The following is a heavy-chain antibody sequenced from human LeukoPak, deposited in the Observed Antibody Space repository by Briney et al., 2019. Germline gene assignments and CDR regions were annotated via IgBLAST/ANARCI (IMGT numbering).Heavy chain of an antibody. V-gene: IGHV4-31*03. Sequence: PSETLSLTCTVSGASFNSDDQYWNWIRHSPGKGLEWIGSIHPSGMLYTNPSLESRVTMSRDTSKNQFSLNLNSVTAADTAAYFCSRGLDSRKLGYWGQGILVTVSS. J-gene: IGHJ4*02. D-gene: IGHD3-22*01. CDR2: IHPSGML. CDR3: SRGLDSRKLGY. CDR1: GASFNSDDQY.